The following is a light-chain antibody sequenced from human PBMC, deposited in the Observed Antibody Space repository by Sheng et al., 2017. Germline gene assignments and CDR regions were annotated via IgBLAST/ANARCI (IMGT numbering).Light chain of an antibody. J-gene: IGKJ4*01. CDR2: DTS. Sequence: EIVLTQSPGTLSLSPGERATLSCRASQSVSSSYLAWYQQKPGQAPRLLIYDTSDRATGIPARFSGSGSGTDFTLTISSLEPEDFAVYYCQQYDKWPLPFGGGTKVEIK. CDR3: QQYDKWPLP. CDR1: QSVSSSY. V-gene: IGKV3-20*01.